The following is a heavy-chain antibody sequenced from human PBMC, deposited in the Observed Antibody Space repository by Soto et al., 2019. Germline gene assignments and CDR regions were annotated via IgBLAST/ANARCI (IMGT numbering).Heavy chain of an antibody. Sequence: PSETLSLTCTVSGGSISSSGYYWGWIRQPPGKGLEWIGSIYYSGSTYYNTSLKSRITISGDTSKNQFSLKLSSVTAADTAVYYCARHANMQLYWGQGTLVTVSS. D-gene: IGHD1-1*01. CDR2: IYYSGST. V-gene: IGHV4-39*01. CDR1: GGSISSSGYY. J-gene: IGHJ4*02. CDR3: ARHANMQLY.